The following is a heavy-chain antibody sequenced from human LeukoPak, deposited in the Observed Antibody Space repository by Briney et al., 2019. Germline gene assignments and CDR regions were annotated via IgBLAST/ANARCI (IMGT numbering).Heavy chain of an antibody. D-gene: IGHD3-22*01. CDR3: ARGGASYYYDSSGYYQLGDY. CDR1: GYTFTGYY. V-gene: IGHV1-2*04. J-gene: IGHJ4*02. Sequence: ASVKVCCKASGYTFTGYYMHWVRQATGQGLEWMGWINPNSGGTNYAQKFQGWVTMTRDTSISTAYMELSRLRSDDTAVYYCARGGASYYYDSSGYYQLGDYWGQGTLVTVSS. CDR2: INPNSGGT.